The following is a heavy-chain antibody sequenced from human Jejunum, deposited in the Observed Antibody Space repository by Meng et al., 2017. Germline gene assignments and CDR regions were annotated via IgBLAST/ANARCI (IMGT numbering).Heavy chain of an antibody. Sequence: QISMKAASTTEVKPKPPPLLTSTFSVSPIRTSGMAGGWIRQSPGKALEWLALIYWDDDKRYSPSLKNRLTITKNTSKNQAFLTMTNILPVDTGTYYCAHAPSGNELLDFDFWGQGILVTVSS. V-gene: IGHV2-5*02. CDR3: AHAPSGNELLDFDF. CDR1: VSPIRTSGMA. J-gene: IGHJ4*02. CDR2: IYWDDDK. D-gene: IGHD1-26*01.